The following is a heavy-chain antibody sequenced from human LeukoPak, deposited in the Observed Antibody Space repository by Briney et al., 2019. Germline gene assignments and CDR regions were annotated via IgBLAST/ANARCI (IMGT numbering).Heavy chain of an antibody. CDR2: INPNSGGT. Sequence: ASVKVSCKASGYTFTGYYMHWVRQAPGQGLEWMGWINPNSGGTNYAQKFQGWVTMTRDTSISTAYMELSRLRSDDTAVYYCARPTQGGVIAEFDYWGQGTLVTVSS. CDR1: GYTFTGYY. CDR3: ARPTQGGVIAEFDY. D-gene: IGHD3-16*02. J-gene: IGHJ4*02. V-gene: IGHV1-2*04.